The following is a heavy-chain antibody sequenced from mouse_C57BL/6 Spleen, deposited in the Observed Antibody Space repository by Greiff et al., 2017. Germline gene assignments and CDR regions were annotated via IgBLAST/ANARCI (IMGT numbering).Heavy chain of an antibody. CDR3: ARNYDYSDY. D-gene: IGHD1-1*01. CDR1: GYAFTNYL. Sequence: VQLQQSGAELVRPGTSVKVSCKASGYAFTNYLIEWVKQRPGQGLEWIGVIIPGSGGTNYNEKFKGKATLTADQSSSTAYMQLSSLTSEDSAVYFCARNYDYSDYWGQGTTLTVSS. CDR2: IIPGSGGT. J-gene: IGHJ2*01. V-gene: IGHV1-54*01.